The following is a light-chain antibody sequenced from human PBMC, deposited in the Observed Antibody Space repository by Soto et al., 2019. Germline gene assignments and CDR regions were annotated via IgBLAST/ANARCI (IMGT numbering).Light chain of an antibody. V-gene: IGLV2-14*03. Sequence: QSALTQPTSVSGSPGQSITISCTGNHNDIGTYDYVSWYQQHPGRAPRLLIHGVTTRPSGISDRFSASKSGLTASLTISGLQPEDEADYYCISFTSNRIYVFGPGIKVTVL. CDR1: HNDIGTYDY. CDR3: ISFTSNRIYV. J-gene: IGLJ1*01. CDR2: GVT.